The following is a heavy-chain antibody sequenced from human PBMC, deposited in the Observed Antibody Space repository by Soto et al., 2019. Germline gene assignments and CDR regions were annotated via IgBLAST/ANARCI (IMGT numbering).Heavy chain of an antibody. CDR3: AKALGELSPESFDY. V-gene: IGHV3-30*18. CDR1: GFTFSSYA. Sequence: QVQLVESGGGVVQPGRSLRLSCVASGFTFSSYAMHWVRQAPGKALGWVAIMSYDGNNQYYADSVKGRFTISRDNFKNTVYLQMNSLRAEDTAVYYCAKALGELSPESFDYWGQGILVTVSS. D-gene: IGHD3-16*02. CDR2: MSYDGNNQ. J-gene: IGHJ4*02.